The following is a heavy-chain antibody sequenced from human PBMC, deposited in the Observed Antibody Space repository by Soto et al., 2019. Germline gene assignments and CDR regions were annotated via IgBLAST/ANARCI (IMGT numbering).Heavy chain of an antibody. Sequence: GGSLRLSCAASGFTFSSYSMNWVRQAPGKGLEWVSSISSSSSYIYYADSVKGRFTISRDNAKNSLYLQMNSLRAEDTAVYYCARDRANYGMDVWGQGTTVTVSS. CDR1: GFTFSSYS. CDR2: ISSSSSYI. CDR3: ARDRANYGMDV. J-gene: IGHJ6*02. V-gene: IGHV3-21*01.